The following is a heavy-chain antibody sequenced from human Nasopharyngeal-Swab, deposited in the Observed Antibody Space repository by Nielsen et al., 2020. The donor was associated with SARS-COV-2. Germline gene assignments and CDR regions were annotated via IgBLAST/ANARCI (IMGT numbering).Heavy chain of an antibody. V-gene: IGHV4-31*03. CDR3: ARVLTRNLVVALVLDAFDI. CDR2: IYYSGST. Sequence: LRLSCTVSGGSISSGGYYWSWIRQHPGKGLEWIGYIYYSGSTYYNPSLKSRVTISVETSKNQFSLKLSSVTAADTAVYYCARVLTRNLVVALVLDAFDIWGQGTMVTVSS. D-gene: IGHD2-15*01. J-gene: IGHJ3*02. CDR1: GGSISSGGYY.